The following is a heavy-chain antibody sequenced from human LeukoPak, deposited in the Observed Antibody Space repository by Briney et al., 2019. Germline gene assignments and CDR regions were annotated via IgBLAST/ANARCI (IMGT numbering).Heavy chain of an antibody. CDR2: MHYSGST. J-gene: IGHJ4*02. D-gene: IGHD6-19*01. CDR3: CGSGWFAGPFGY. Sequence: PSEPLSLTCSVSGGSITKNGYYWGWIRQSPETGLEWIGSMHYSGSTYYNPSLNSRVTISVDTSENQFSLKLTSVTAADTAVYYCCGSGWFAGPFGYWGQGTLVTVSS. CDR1: GGSITKNGYY. V-gene: IGHV4-39*07.